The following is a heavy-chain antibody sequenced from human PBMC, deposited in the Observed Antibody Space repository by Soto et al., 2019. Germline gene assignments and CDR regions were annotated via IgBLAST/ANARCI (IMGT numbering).Heavy chain of an antibody. CDR1: GFTFSTYA. J-gene: IGHJ4*02. CDR2: ISASGGTT. Sequence: EVQVLESGGGLVQPGGSLRLSCVTSGFTFSTYAMTWVRQAPGKGLEWVSAISASGGTTSYADSVKARFTISRDDSKNTLYLQMNSLRSVDMAIYYWAVQAAGTYYPWDYWGQGTLVTVSS. CDR3: AVQAAGTYYPWDY. D-gene: IGHD1-26*01. V-gene: IGHV3-23*01.